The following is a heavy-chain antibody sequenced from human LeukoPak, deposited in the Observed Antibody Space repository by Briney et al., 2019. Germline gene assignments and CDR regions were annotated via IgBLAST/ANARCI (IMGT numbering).Heavy chain of an antibody. D-gene: IGHD4-17*01. CDR2: ISSSGSPT. V-gene: IGHV3-11*04. CDR1: GFAFSDYY. Sequence: GGSLRLSCAASGFAFSDYYMSWIRQAPGKGLEWVSYISSSGSPTSYADSVKGRFTISRDNAKNSLYLQMNSLRAEDTAVYYCARDTTVTPFDYWGQGTLVTVSS. J-gene: IGHJ4*02. CDR3: ARDTTVTPFDY.